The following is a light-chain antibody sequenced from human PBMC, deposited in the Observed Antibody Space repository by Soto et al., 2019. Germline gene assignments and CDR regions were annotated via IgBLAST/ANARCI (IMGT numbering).Light chain of an antibody. CDR2: AAS. V-gene: IGKV3-11*01. CDR1: RSVGNN. J-gene: IGKJ2*01. Sequence: EIVLTQSPATLSLSPGERATLSCRASRSVGNNLAWYQKKPGQAPGLLIYAASTRATGIPARFSGSGSGTDFTLTISSLEPEDFAVYYCQQDNSYPYTFGQGTRLEIK. CDR3: QQDNSYPYT.